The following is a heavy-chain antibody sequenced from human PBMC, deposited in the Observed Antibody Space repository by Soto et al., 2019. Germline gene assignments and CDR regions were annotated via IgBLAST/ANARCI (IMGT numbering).Heavy chain of an antibody. V-gene: IGHV4-59*01. CDR1: GGSISSYY. Sequence: SETLSLTCTVSGGSISSYYWSWIRQPPGKGLEWIGYIYYSGSTNYNPSLKSRVTISVDTSKNQFPLKLSSVTAADTAVYYCASEGGYESGRFYYGMDVWGQGTTVTVSS. CDR2: IYYSGST. CDR3: ASEGGYESGRFYYGMDV. D-gene: IGHD5-12*01. J-gene: IGHJ6*02.